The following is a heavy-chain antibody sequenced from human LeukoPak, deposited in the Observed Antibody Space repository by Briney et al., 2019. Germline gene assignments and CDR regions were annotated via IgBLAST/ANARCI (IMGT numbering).Heavy chain of an antibody. CDR1: GYXFTSYW. CDR2: IYPGDSDT. Sequence: GESLKISCNGSGYXFTSYWICWVRQMPGKGLVWMGIIYPGDSDTRYSPSFQGQVTISADKSISTAYLQWSSLKASDTAMYYCARINSPGSPNTNWFDPWGQGTLVTVSS. J-gene: IGHJ5*02. V-gene: IGHV5-51*01. CDR3: ARINSPGSPNTNWFDP. D-gene: IGHD1-1*01.